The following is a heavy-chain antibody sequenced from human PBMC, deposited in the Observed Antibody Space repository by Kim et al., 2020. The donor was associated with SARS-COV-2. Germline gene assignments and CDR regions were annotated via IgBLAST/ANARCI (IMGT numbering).Heavy chain of an antibody. CDR3: GRGGGIYGKWFDP. D-gene: IGHD4-17*01. CDR1: GGSFSGYY. CDR2: INDSGST. V-gene: IGHV4-34*01. Sequence: SETLSLTCAVYGGSFSGYYWSWIRQPPGKGLEWIGQINDSGSTKYNPSLKSRVTISVDTSNNQFSLKLNSVTAADTAVYYCGRGGGIYGKWFDPWGQGTPVTVSS. J-gene: IGHJ5*02.